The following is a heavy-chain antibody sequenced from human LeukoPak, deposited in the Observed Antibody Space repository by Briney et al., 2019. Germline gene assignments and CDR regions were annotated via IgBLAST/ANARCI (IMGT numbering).Heavy chain of an antibody. CDR2: IKQDGSEK. D-gene: IGHD3-22*01. Sequence: GGSLRLSCAASGFTFSTYWMTWVRQAPGKGLEWVANIKQDGSEKYYVDSVKGRFTISRDNAKNSLYLQMNSLRAEDTAVYYCARTDYYDSSGYYYPEYYFDYWGQGTLVTVSS. J-gene: IGHJ4*02. CDR3: ARTDYYDSSGYYYPEYYFDY. CDR1: GFTFSTYW. V-gene: IGHV3-7*01.